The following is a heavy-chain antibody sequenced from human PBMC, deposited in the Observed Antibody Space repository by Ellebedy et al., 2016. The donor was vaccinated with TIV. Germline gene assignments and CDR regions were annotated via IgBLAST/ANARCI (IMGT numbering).Heavy chain of an antibody. J-gene: IGHJ6*02. CDR3: ARVRRGSSGMDV. D-gene: IGHD6-13*01. V-gene: IGHV1-2*02. CDR1: GYTFTANY. CDR2: INPDSGVT. Sequence: ASVKVPCKASGYTFTANYVHWVRQAPGQGLEWMGWINPDSGVTNFAQKFQGRVTMTRDTSVNTAYMELSRLESDDTAVYYCARVRRGSSGMDVWGQGTTVTVS.